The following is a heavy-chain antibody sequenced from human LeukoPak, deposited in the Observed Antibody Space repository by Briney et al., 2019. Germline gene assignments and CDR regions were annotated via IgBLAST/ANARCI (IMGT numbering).Heavy chain of an antibody. V-gene: IGHV3-53*01. CDR1: GLTGSHNY. CDR2: IHTSGDT. Sequence: GGSLRLSCAASGLTGSHNYVSWVRQAPGKGLEWVSAIHTSGDTCYADSVKGRFTISRDTSKNTLYLQINSLRAEDTAIYYCARSIPYGTTWYGRSDYWGQGTLVTVSS. CDR3: ARSIPYGTTWYGRSDY. J-gene: IGHJ4*02. D-gene: IGHD6-13*01.